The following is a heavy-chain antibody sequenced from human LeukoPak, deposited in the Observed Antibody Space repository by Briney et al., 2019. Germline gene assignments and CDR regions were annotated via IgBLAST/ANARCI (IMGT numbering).Heavy chain of an antibody. CDR3: ARCQCPGGGDCSFDF. Sequence: GGSLRLSCAASRFTFSDYAMSWVRQPPGKGLEWVSAISGSVGSTYYADSVKGRFAISRDNSQNTLYLQMNSLRADDTAVYYSARCQCPGGGDCSFDFWGRGTLVTVSS. J-gene: IGHJ2*01. CDR2: ISGSVGST. CDR1: RFTFSDYA. D-gene: IGHD1-26*01. V-gene: IGHV3-23*01.